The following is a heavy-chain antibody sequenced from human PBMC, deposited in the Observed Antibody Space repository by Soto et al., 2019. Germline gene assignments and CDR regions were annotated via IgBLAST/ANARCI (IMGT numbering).Heavy chain of an antibody. D-gene: IGHD1-26*01. CDR1: GDSINIDNYY. CDR2: IYYTGDT. V-gene: IGHV4-39*01. Sequence: PSETLSLTCTVSGDSINIDNYYWGWIRQPPGKGLEWIGSIYYTGDTYYSPSLKSRVTISLDASMNQFSLRLTSVSVADTAMYYCARQATTSWSYWGQGTQVTAPQ. J-gene: IGHJ4*02. CDR3: ARQATTSWSY.